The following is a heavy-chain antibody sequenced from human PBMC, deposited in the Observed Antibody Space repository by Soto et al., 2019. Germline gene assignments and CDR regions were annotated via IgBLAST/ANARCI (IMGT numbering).Heavy chain of an antibody. CDR1: GFTFSSYS. V-gene: IGHV3-48*02. Sequence: GGSLRLSCAASGFTFSSYSMNWVRQAAGKGLEWVSYISSSSSTIYYADSVKGRFTISRDNAKNSLYLQMNSLRDEDTAVYYCARDCGVDCYYGMDVWCQGTTVTVSS. CDR3: ARDCGVDCYYGMDV. CDR2: ISSSSSTI. D-gene: IGHD2-21*01. J-gene: IGHJ6*02.